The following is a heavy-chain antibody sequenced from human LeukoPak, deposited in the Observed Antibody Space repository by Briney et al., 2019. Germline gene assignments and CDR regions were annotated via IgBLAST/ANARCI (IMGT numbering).Heavy chain of an antibody. D-gene: IGHD1-26*01. J-gene: IGHJ3*02. CDR2: INPSGGST. Sequence: ASVKVSCKASGYTFTSYYMHWVRQAPGQGLEWMGIINPSGGSTSYAQKFQGRVTMTRDTPMSTVYMELSSLRSEDTAVYYCARGGLVGAIYDAFDIWGQGTMVTVSS. CDR1: GYTFTSYY. CDR3: ARGGLVGAIYDAFDI. V-gene: IGHV1-46*01.